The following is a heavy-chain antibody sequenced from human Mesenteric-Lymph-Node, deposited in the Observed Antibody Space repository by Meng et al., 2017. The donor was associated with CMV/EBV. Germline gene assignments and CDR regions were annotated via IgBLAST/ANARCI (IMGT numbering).Heavy chain of an antibody. CDR3: ARVDSSAHFPLDF. D-gene: IGHD3-22*01. V-gene: IGHV4-59*01. CDR1: GASITDYY. J-gene: IGHJ4*02. Sequence: SQTLSLTCDVSGASITDYYWNWIRQPPGKGLEWIGFIYHSRSTNYSPSLQSRVTMSVDKSNNQVSLKMRSVTAADTAIYYCARVDSSAHFPLDFWGQGTLVTVSS. CDR2: IYHSRST.